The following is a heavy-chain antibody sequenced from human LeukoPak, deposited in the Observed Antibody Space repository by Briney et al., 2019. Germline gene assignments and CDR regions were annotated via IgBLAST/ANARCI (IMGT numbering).Heavy chain of an antibody. D-gene: IGHD3-22*01. V-gene: IGHV1-2*02. J-gene: IGHJ4*02. CDR1: GYTFSDFH. Sequence: ASVKVSCKXSGYTFSDFHLHXXXXXPGXGLXXXGXXXXXRGVXXXXQMFQGRVTXXXXXSXSTVYMELRRLRSDDTAVYSCVRGVPYSDXSGVYYGHFDNWGQGTLVTVSS. CDR2: XXXXRGVX. CDR3: VRGVPYSDXSGVYYGHFDN.